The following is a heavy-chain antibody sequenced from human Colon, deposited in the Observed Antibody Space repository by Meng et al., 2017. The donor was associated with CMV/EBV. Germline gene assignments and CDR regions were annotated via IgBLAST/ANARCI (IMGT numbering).Heavy chain of an antibody. D-gene: IGHD6-6*01. V-gene: IGHV1-2*02. J-gene: IGHJ5*02. CDR2: INPNSGGT. CDR1: GYTFTGYY. Sequence: ASVKVSCKASGYTFTGYYMHWVRQAPGQGLEWMGWINPNSGGTNYAQKFQGRVTMTRDTSISTAYMELSRLRSDDTAVYYCARGRFEYSSSSPGGWFDPWGQGTLVTVS. CDR3: ARGRFEYSSSSPGGWFDP.